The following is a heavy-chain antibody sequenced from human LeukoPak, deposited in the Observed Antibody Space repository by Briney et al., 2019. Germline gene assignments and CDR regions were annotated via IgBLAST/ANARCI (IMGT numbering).Heavy chain of an antibody. CDR3: ARDKAAVALFDY. D-gene: IGHD6-13*01. V-gene: IGHV3-66*01. CDR2: IYSGGST. CDR1: GFTVSSNY. J-gene: IGHJ4*02. Sequence: GGSLRLSCAASGFTVSSNYMSWVRQAPGKGLEWVSVIYSGGSTYYADSVKGRFTISRDNSKNTLYLQMNSLRAEDTAVYYCARDKAAVALFDYWGQGTLVTVSS.